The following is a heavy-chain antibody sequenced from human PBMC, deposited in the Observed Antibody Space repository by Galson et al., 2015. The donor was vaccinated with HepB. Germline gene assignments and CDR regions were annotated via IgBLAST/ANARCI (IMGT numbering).Heavy chain of an antibody. CDR3: VRDKKSGNSDYYYNYMDV. D-gene: IGHD4-23*01. V-gene: IGHV3-9*01. J-gene: IGHJ6*03. CDR1: GFRFDDHA. CDR2: IGWSGNWE. Sequence: SLRLSCAVSGFRFDDHAMHWVRQVPGKGLEWVSGIGWSGNWEAYADSVRGRFAISRDNAKNSLDLQMNSLRVEDTALYFCVRDKKSGNSDYYYNYMDVWGTGTTVTVSS.